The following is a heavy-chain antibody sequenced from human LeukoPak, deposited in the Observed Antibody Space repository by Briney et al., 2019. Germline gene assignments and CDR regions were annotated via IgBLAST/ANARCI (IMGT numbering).Heavy chain of an antibody. Sequence: GGSLRLSCAASGFTFSSYGMHWVRQAPGKGLEWVAVIWYDGSNKYYADSVKGRFTISGDNSKNTLYLQMNSLRAEDTAVYYCARDGERVSIAAAGTTFLDYWGQGTLVTVSS. CDR3: ARDGERVSIAAAGTTFLDY. D-gene: IGHD6-13*01. CDR2: IWYDGSNK. V-gene: IGHV3-33*01. CDR1: GFTFSSYG. J-gene: IGHJ4*02.